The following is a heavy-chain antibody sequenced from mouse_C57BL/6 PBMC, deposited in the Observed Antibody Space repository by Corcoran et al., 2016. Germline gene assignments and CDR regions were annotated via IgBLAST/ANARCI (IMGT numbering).Heavy chain of an antibody. CDR2: ISYDGSN. CDR3: ARGDYDGFDY. Sequence: DVQLQESGPGLVKPSQSRSLTCSVTGYSITSGYYWNWIRQFPGNKLEWMGYISYDGSNNYNPSLKNRISITRDTSKNQFFLKLNSVTTEDTATYYCARGDYDGFDYWGQGTTLTVSS. CDR1: GYSITSGYY. J-gene: IGHJ2*01. V-gene: IGHV3-6*01. D-gene: IGHD2-4*01.